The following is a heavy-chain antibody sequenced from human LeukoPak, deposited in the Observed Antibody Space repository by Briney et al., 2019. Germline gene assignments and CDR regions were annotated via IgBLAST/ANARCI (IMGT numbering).Heavy chain of an antibody. CDR2: IYYSGST. Sequence: PLQTLSLTCTVSGGSISSGDYYWSWIRQSPGKGLEWIGYIYYSGSTYYNPSLKSRVTISVDTSKNQFSLKLSSVTAADTAVYYCARDRINYGVDYWGQGTLVTVSS. D-gene: IGHD4-17*01. CDR3: ARDRINYGVDY. V-gene: IGHV4-30-4*01. J-gene: IGHJ4*02. CDR1: GGSISSGDYY.